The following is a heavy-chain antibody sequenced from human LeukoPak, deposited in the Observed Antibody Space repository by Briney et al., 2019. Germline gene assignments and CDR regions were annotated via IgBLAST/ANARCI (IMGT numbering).Heavy chain of an antibody. J-gene: IGHJ5*02. V-gene: IGHV3-15*01. Sequence: AGGSLRLSCAASGFTFTNAWMYWVRQAPGKGLEWVGRIKSKTDGGTSDYAAPVTGRFTISRDDSKSTLYLEMYSLKTEDTGVYYCSTLWYGAWGQGTLVTVSS. CDR1: GFTFTNAW. CDR3: STLWYGA. CDR2: IKSKTDGGTS. D-gene: IGHD3-10*01.